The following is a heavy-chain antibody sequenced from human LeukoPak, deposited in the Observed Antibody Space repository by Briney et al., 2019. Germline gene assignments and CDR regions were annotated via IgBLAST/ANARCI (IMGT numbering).Heavy chain of an antibody. D-gene: IGHD3-22*01. Sequence: ASVKVSCKASGGTFCSYAISWGRQTPGQRLEWMVRIIPIFGTANNAQTFQGRVTITTDESTSTAYMELSGLRSEDTAVYYSARDRLYRDSSGYPPDCWGQGTLVTVSS. V-gene: IGHV1-69*05. CDR1: GGTFCSYA. CDR2: IIPIFGTA. J-gene: IGHJ4*02. CDR3: ARDRLYRDSSGYPPDC.